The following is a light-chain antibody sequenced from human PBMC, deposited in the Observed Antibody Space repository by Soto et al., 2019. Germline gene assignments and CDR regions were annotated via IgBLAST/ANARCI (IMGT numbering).Light chain of an antibody. Sequence: QSVLTQPRSVSGAPGQRVTISCTGSSSNIGAGYDVHWYQQLPGTAPKLLIFAKSIRPSGVPGRFSGSKSGTSASLAITGLQADDEADYYCQSYDSSLSAYVFGTGTQVTVL. J-gene: IGLJ1*01. CDR3: QSYDSSLSAYV. CDR2: AKS. V-gene: IGLV1-40*01. CDR1: SSNIGAGYD.